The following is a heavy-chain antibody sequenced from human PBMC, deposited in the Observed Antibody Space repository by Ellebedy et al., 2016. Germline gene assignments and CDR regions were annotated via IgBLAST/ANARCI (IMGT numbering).Heavy chain of an antibody. CDR1: GFTLSSYN. D-gene: IGHD6-19*01. V-gene: IGHV3-48*04. CDR3: ARDLKWLAY. J-gene: IGHJ4*02. CDR2: ISSSSSTI. Sequence: GESLKISCAASGFTLSSYNMNWVRQAPGKGLEHVSFISSSSSTISYADAVKGRFTISRDNAKNSLYLQMNSLRAEDTAVYYCARDLKWLAYWGQGTLVTVPS.